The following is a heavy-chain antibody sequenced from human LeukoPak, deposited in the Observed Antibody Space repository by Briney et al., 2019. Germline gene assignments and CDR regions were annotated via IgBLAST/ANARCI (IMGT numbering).Heavy chain of an antibody. Sequence: KPGGSLRLSCAASGFTFSDYYMSWIRQAPGKGLEWVSYISSSGSTIYYADSVKGRFTISRDNAKNSLYLQMNSLRAEDTAVYYCARVQAVIARPRDYAFDIWGQGTMVTVSS. D-gene: IGHD2-21*01. CDR2: ISSSGSTI. J-gene: IGHJ3*02. V-gene: IGHV3-11*04. CDR3: ARVQAVIARPRDYAFDI. CDR1: GFTFSDYY.